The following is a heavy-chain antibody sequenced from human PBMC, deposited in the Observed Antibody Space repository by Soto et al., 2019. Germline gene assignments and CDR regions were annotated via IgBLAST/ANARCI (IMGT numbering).Heavy chain of an antibody. CDR1: GYTFTSYD. Sequence: QVQLVQSGAEVKKPGASVKVSCKASGYTFTSYDFNWVGQATGQGLEWMGWMNPNSGNTGYAQKFQGRVTMTRNTSISTAYMELSSLRSEDTAVYYCARTLSIAASGDYWGQGTLVTVSS. CDR2: MNPNSGNT. V-gene: IGHV1-8*01. CDR3: ARTLSIAASGDY. D-gene: IGHD6-6*01. J-gene: IGHJ4*02.